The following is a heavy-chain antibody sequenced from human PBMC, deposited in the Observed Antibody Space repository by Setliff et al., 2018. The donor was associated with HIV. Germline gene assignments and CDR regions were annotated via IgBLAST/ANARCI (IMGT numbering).Heavy chain of an antibody. Sequence: GGSLRLSCAASGFTFSSNAMHWVRQAPGKGLEWVAVIAYDGSNKYYADSVKGRFTISRDNSKNMMNLQVNSLRPEDTAVYYCARVRLYNSALDYWGQGTLVTVSS. CDR2: IAYDGSNK. CDR3: ARVRLYNSALDY. J-gene: IGHJ4*02. V-gene: IGHV3-30*14. CDR1: GFTFSSNA. D-gene: IGHD3-10*01.